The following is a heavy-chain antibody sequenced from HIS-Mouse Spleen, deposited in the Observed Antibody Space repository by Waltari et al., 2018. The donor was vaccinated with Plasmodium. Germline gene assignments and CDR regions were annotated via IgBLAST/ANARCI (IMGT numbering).Heavy chain of an antibody. CDR3: ARDRRLAFDY. CDR1: GFTFSSYA. J-gene: IGHJ4*02. Sequence: QVQLVASGGGVVPPGRSLRLSCAASGFTFSSYAMHWVRQAPGKGVEWVAVIAYDGSNKYYADSVKGRFTISRDNSQNTLYLQMNSLRAEDTAVYYCARDRRLAFDYWGQGTLVTVSS. CDR2: IAYDGSNK. D-gene: IGHD2-15*01. V-gene: IGHV3-30-3*01.